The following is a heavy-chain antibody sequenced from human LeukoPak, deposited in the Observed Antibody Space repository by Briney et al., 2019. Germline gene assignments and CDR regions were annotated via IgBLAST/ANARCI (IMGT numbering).Heavy chain of an antibody. Sequence: PGGSLRLSCAASGFTFSSYAMSWVRRTPGKGLEWVSSISGSGDNTYYADSVKGRFTTSRDNSKNTLFLQMNSLRAEDTAVYYCAKGVGLALDAFNIWGQGTMVTVSS. J-gene: IGHJ3*02. V-gene: IGHV3-23*01. CDR1: GFTFSSYA. CDR2: ISGSGDNT. D-gene: IGHD3/OR15-3a*01. CDR3: AKGVGLALDAFNI.